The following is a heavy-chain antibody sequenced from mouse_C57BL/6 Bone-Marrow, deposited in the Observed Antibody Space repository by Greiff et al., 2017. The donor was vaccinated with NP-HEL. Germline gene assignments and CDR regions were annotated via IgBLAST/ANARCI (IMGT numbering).Heavy chain of an antibody. J-gene: IGHJ1*03. V-gene: IGHV1-9*01. CDR3: ARMAFITTVVARYFDV. CDR1: GYTFTGYW. CDR2: ILPGSGST. D-gene: IGHD1-1*01. Sequence: QVQLQQSGAELMKPGASVKLSCKATGYTFTGYWIEWVKQRPGHGLEWIGEILPGSGSTNYNEKFKGKATFTADTSSNTAYMQLSSLTTEDSAIYYCARMAFITTVVARYFDVWGTGTTVTVSS.